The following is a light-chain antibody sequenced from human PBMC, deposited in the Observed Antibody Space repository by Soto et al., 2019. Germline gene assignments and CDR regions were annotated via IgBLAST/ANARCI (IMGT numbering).Light chain of an antibody. CDR2: GAS. Sequence: PGERATLSCRASQSVSSSYLAWYQQKPGQAPRLLIYGASSRATGIPDRFSGTGSETDFTLTISRLEPEDFAVYYCQQYDNSPITFGQGTRLEN. V-gene: IGKV3-20*01. CDR3: QQYDNSPIT. CDR1: QSVSSSY. J-gene: IGKJ5*01.